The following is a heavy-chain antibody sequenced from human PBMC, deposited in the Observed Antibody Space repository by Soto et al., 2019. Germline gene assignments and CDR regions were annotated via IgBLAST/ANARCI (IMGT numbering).Heavy chain of an antibody. J-gene: IGHJ3*02. D-gene: IGHD3-22*01. CDR2: IKQDGSEK. CDR3: ARDLYDIRAFDI. Sequence: EVQLVESGGGLVQPGGSLRLSCAASGFTFSSYWMSWVRQAPVKGLEWVANIKQDGSEKYYVDSVKGRFTNSRDNAKNSLYLQMNSLRAEDTAVYYCARDLYDIRAFDIWGQGTMVTVSS. CDR1: GFTFSSYW. V-gene: IGHV3-7*01.